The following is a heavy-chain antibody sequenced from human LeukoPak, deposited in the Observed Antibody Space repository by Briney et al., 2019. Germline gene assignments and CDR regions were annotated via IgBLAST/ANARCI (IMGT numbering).Heavy chain of an antibody. CDR1: GFTVSSNY. J-gene: IGHJ3*02. D-gene: IGHD3-10*01. Sequence: GESLRLSCAASGFTVSSNYMSWVRQAPGKGLEWVSVIYSGGSTYYADSVKGRFTISRDNSKNTLYLQMNSLRAEDTAVYYCARDTIWFGDAFDIWGQGTMVTVSS. CDR2: IYSGGST. V-gene: IGHV3-66*01. CDR3: ARDTIWFGDAFDI.